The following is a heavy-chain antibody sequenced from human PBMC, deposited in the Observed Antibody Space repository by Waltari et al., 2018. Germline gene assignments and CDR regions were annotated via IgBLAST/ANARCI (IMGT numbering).Heavy chain of an antibody. CDR3: ARGSRYCTSTTCPSSAFDV. V-gene: IGHV1-2*02. J-gene: IGHJ6*02. CDR2: ISPNSGDT. D-gene: IGHD2-2*01. Sequence: QVQLVQSGAEVKKPGASVKVSCKASGYTFTEYYIHWVRQAPGQGLEWMVVISPNSGDTKFAQRFQGRVTMTRDTSISTAYMELSRLTSDDTAVYYCARGSRYCTSTTCPSSAFDVWGQGTTVTVSS. CDR1: GYTFTEYY.